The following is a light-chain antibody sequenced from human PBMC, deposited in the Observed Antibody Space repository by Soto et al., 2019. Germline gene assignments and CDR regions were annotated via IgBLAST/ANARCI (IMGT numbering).Light chain of an antibody. J-gene: IGKJ1*01. CDR1: QSVLYSSNNNSY. Sequence: DIVMTQSPDSLAVSLGERATINCKSSQSVLYSSNNNSYLAWYQQKPGQPPKLLIYWASSRESGVPDRFSGSGSGTDFTLTISSLQAEDVAVYYCQQYYNTPLTFGQGTRVEVK. CDR3: QQYYNTPLT. V-gene: IGKV4-1*01. CDR2: WAS.